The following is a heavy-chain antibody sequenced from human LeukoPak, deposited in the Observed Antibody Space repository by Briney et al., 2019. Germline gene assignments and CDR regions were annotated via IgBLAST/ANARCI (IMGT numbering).Heavy chain of an antibody. CDR1: GFTFSSYA. J-gene: IGHJ5*02. CDR3: AREGENVDTAMVFDP. CDR2: ISYDGSNK. Sequence: GGSLRLSCAASGFTFSSYAMHWVRQAPGKGLEWVAVISYDGSNKYYADSVKGRFTISRNNSKNTLYLQMNSLRAEDTAVYYCAREGENVDTAMVFDPWGQGTLVTVSS. V-gene: IGHV3-30*04. D-gene: IGHD5-18*01.